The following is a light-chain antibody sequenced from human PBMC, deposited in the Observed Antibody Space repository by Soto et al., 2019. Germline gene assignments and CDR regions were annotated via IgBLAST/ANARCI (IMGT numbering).Light chain of an antibody. V-gene: IGKV1-39*01. CDR1: QSISSY. CDR2: AAS. Sequence: DIEMRPCPSSLYASFGYRSTITCRASQSISSYLNWYQQKPGKAPKLLIYAASSLQSGVPSRFSGSGSGTDFTLTISSLQPEDFATYYCQQSYSTPQTFGQGTKVDI. CDR3: QQSYSTPQT. J-gene: IGKJ1*01.